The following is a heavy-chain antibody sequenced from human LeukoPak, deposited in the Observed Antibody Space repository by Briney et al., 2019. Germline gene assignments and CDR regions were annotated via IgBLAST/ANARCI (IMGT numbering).Heavy chain of an antibody. V-gene: IGHV3-30*02. CDR1: GFTFSSYG. Sequence: GGSLRLSCAASGFTFSSYGIHWVRQAPGKGLEWVAFIRIDGSNKYYADSVKGRFTISRDNSKNTLYLQMNSLRAEDTAVYYCARDQAGTGGLDYWGQGTLVTVSS. CDR2: IRIDGSNK. CDR3: ARDQAGTGGLDY. D-gene: IGHD6-19*01. J-gene: IGHJ4*02.